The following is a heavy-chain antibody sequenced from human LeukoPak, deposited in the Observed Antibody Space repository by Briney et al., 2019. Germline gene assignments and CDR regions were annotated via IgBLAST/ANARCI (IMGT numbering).Heavy chain of an antibody. CDR2: INTDGSST. CDR1: GFTFSTYW. J-gene: IGHJ4*02. V-gene: IGHV3-74*01. CDR3: ASRACSSTSCYYY. Sequence: GGSLRLSCAASGFTFSTYWMHWVRQAPGKGLVWVSRINTDGSSTDYADSVKGRFTISRDNAKNTLYLQMNSLRAEDTAVYYCASRACSSTSCYYYWGRGTLVTVSS. D-gene: IGHD2-2*01.